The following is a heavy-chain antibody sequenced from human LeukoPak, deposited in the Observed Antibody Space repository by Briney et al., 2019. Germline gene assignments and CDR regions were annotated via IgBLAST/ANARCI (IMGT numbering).Heavy chain of an antibody. V-gene: IGHV3-30*02. Sequence: GGSLRPSCAASGFTFSSYGMHWVRQAPGKGLEWVAFIRYDGSNKYYADSVKGRFTISRDNSKNTLYLQMNSLRAEDTAVYYCASSSSGVDYWGQGTLVTVSS. J-gene: IGHJ4*02. CDR1: GFTFSSYG. CDR2: IRYDGSNK. CDR3: ASSSSGVDY. D-gene: IGHD6-6*01.